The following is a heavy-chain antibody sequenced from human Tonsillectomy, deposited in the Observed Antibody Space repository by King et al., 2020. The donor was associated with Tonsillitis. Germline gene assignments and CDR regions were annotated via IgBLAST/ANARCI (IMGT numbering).Heavy chain of an antibody. V-gene: IGHV4-4*07. CDR3: ARVAEYSGSSFDY. Sequence: VQLQESGPGLVKPSETLSLTCTGSGGSISSYYWSWILQPAGEGLEWVGRIYTSGSTNYNPSPKMRVTMSVDTSKNQFSLKLSSVTAADTAVYYCARVAEYSGSSFDYWGQGTLVTVSS. CDR2: IYTSGST. CDR1: GGSISSYY. J-gene: IGHJ4*02. D-gene: IGHD1-26*01.